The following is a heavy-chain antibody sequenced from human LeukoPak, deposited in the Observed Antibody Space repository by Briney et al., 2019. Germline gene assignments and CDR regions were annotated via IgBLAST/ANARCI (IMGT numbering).Heavy chain of an antibody. CDR1: GGSISSSSYS. CDR2: IYYSGTT. V-gene: IGHV4-39*01. D-gene: IGHD3-3*01. Sequence: SETLSLTCTVSGGSISSSSYSWGWIRQPPGKGLEWIGSIYYSGTTYYNPSLKSRVTICVDTSKIQFSLKLSSVAATDTAVYFCARLRFDFWSSYTHPYFDYWGQGTLVTVSS. J-gene: IGHJ4*02. CDR3: ARLRFDFWSSYTHPYFDY.